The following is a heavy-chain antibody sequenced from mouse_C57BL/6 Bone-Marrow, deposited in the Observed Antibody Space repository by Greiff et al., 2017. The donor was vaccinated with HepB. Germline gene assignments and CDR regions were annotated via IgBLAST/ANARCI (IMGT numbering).Heavy chain of an antibody. CDR1: GYTFTSYG. Sequence: QVQLQQSGAELARPGASVKLSCKASGYTFTSYGMSWVKQRTGQGLEWIGEIYPRSGNTYYNEKFKGKATLTADKSYSTAYMELRSLTSEDSAVYFCEREGTMVSTPAWFAYWGQGTLVTVSA. V-gene: IGHV1-81*01. D-gene: IGHD2-2*01. CDR3: EREGTMVSTPAWFAY. CDR2: IYPRSGNT. J-gene: IGHJ3*01.